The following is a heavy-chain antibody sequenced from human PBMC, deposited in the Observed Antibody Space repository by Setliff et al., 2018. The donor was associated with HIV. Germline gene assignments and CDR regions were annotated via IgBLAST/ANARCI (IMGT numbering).Heavy chain of an antibody. Sequence: GGSLRLSCAASGFTFSNYAMHWVRQAPGKGLEWVAVISYDGINKYHADSVKGRFTISRGNSKNTLYLEMNNLRTEDTAVYYCAKDISGYSYWGQGTPVTVSS. CDR1: GFTFSNYA. CDR3: AKDISGYSY. CDR2: ISYDGINK. J-gene: IGHJ4*02. V-gene: IGHV3-30-3*01. D-gene: IGHD3-22*01.